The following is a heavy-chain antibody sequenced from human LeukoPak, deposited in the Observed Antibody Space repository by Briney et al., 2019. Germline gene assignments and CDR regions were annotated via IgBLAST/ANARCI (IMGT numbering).Heavy chain of an antibody. CDR2: TYFRSKWYN. J-gene: IGHJ5*01. CDR1: GDSVSTNSAA. CDR3: ARGAVAHYDS. V-gene: IGHV6-1*01. D-gene: IGHD6-19*01. Sequence: SPTLSLTSAISGDSVSTNSAAWNWLRQSPSRGLEWLGRTYFRSKWYNDYAVSVKSRITINPDTSRNQFSLHLNFVTPEDTAVYYCARGAVAHYDSWGQGTLVTVSS.